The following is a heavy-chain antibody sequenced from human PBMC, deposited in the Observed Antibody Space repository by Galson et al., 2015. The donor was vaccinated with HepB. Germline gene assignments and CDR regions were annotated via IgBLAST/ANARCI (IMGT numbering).Heavy chain of an antibody. Sequence: TLSLTCTVSGGSISSGGYYWSWIRRHPGKGVEWIGYIYYSGHTYYNPSLKSTVTISVDTSKNQLSLKLMSVTAAATAVYYWARDRFGPKTTVTSFDLWGRGTLVTVSS. CDR1: GGSISSGGYY. D-gene: IGHD4-17*01. J-gene: IGHJ2*01. CDR3: ARDRFGPKTTVTSFDL. CDR2: IYYSGHT. V-gene: IGHV4-31*01.